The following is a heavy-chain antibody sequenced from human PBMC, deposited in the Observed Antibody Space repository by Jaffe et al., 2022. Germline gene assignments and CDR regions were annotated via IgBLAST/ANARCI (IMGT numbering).Heavy chain of an antibody. Sequence: QVTLRESGPALVKPTQTLTLTCTFSGFSLSTSGMCVSWVRQPPGKALEWLALIDWDDDKYYSTSLKTRLTISKDTSKNQVVLTMTNMDPVDTATYYCARSQYDSSGGSYHLGDYWGQGTLVTVSS. D-gene: IGHD3-22*01. CDR1: GFSLSTSGMC. J-gene: IGHJ4*02. V-gene: IGHV2-70*20. CDR3: ARSQYDSSGGSYHLGDY. CDR2: IDWDDDK.